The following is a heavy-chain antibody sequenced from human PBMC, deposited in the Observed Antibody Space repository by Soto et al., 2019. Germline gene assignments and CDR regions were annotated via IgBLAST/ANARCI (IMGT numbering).Heavy chain of an antibody. D-gene: IGHD2-15*01. CDR2: ISGSGGST. CDR1: GFTFSSYA. Sequence: GGSLRLSCAASGFTFSSYAMSWVRQAPGKGLEWVSAISGSGGSTYYADSVKGRFTISRDNSKNTLYLQMNSLRAEDTAVYYCAKDHQIDCSGGSCYYYFDYWGQGTLVTVSS. CDR3: AKDHQIDCSGGSCYYYFDY. J-gene: IGHJ4*02. V-gene: IGHV3-23*01.